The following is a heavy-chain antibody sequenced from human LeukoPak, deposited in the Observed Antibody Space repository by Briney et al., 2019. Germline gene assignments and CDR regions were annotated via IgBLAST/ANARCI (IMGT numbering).Heavy chain of an antibody. CDR2: ISGRGGST. J-gene: IGHJ4*02. D-gene: IGHD3-22*01. Sequence: PGGSLRLSCAASGFTFSSYAMSWVRQAPGKGLEWVSAISGRGGSTYYADSVKGRFTISRDNSKNTLCLQMNSLRAEDTAVYYCAKDVTYYYDSSGYYHFDYWGQGTLVTVSS. V-gene: IGHV3-23*01. CDR1: GFTFSSYA. CDR3: AKDVTYYYDSSGYYHFDY.